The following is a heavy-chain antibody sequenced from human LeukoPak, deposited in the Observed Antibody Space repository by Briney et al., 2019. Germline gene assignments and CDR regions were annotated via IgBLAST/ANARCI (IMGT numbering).Heavy chain of an antibody. CDR1: GFTFSSLG. J-gene: IGHJ4*02. CDR2: IWYDGSSE. Sequence: GTSLRLSCAASGFTFSSLGMRWVRQAPGKGLEWVTLIWYDGSSEYYADSVKGRFTISRDNSKNRLYLQINSLRVENTAVYYCARDSYDILTGYYSGPDYWGQGTLVTVSS. CDR3: ARDSYDILTGYYSGPDY. D-gene: IGHD3-9*01. V-gene: IGHV3-33*01.